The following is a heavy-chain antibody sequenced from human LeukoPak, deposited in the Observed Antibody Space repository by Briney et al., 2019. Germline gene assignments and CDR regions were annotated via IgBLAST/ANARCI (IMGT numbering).Heavy chain of an antibody. D-gene: IGHD3-10*01. J-gene: IGHJ4*02. Sequence: KPSETLSLTCTVSGYSISSGYYWGWIRQPPGKGLEWIGSIYHSGSTYYNPSLKSRVTISVDTSKNQFSLKLSSVTAADTAVYYRASRDLWFGEYDYWGQGTLVTVSS. CDR1: GYSISSGYY. V-gene: IGHV4-38-2*02. CDR3: ASRDLWFGEYDY. CDR2: IYHSGST.